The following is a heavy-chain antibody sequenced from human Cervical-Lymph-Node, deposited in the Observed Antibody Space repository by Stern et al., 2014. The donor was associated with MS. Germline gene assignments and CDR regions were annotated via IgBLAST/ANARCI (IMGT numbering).Heavy chain of an antibody. D-gene: IGHD4-11*01. J-gene: IGHJ4*02. CDR3: VRDAHQYYLDY. CDR1: GYTFTSYG. Sequence: VQLVESGTELKKPGASVKVSCKASGYTFTSYGISWVRQAPGQGLEWVGWISPYNGNTKSAQKLQGRVTMTTDTSTTTAYMDLRSLRSDDTAVYYCVRDAHQYYLDYWGQGTLVTVSS. V-gene: IGHV1-18*04. CDR2: ISPYNGNT.